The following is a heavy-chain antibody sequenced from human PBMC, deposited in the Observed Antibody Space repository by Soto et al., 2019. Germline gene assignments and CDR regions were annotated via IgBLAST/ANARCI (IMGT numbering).Heavy chain of an antibody. Sequence: EVQLLESGGGLVQPGGSLRLSCVASGFTFSSYAMSWVRQAPGKGLEWVSAISGSGGSTYYADSVKGRFTISRDNSKNTLYLQMNSLRAEDTAVYYCAKDHRGPDYYYGMDVWGQGTTVTVSS. CDR3: AKDHRGPDYYYGMDV. D-gene: IGHD3-10*01. J-gene: IGHJ6*02. CDR1: GFTFSSYA. V-gene: IGHV3-23*01. CDR2: ISGSGGST.